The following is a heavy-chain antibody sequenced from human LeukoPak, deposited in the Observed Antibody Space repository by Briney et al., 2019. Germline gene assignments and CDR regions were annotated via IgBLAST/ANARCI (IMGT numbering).Heavy chain of an antibody. CDR2: INPSGST. CDR1: GGSFSGYH. CDR3: ARGRHGITMIVVVMTSVSYYLDV. V-gene: IGHV4-34*01. D-gene: IGHD3-22*01. Sequence: SETLSLTCAVYGGSFSGYHWTWIRQSPGKGLEWIGDINPSGSTYYNPSLKSRLTISVDTSKNQFSLKLRSVTAADTAVYYCARGRHGITMIVVVMTSVSYYLDVWGKGTTVTVS. J-gene: IGHJ6*03.